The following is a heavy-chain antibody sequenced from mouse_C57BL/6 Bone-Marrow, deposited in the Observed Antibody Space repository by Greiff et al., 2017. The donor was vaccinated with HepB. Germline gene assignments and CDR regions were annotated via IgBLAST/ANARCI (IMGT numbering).Heavy chain of an antibody. Sequence: QVQLKESGPELVKPGASVKISCKASGYAFSSSWMNWVKQRPGQGLEWIGDIYPGSGSTNYNEKFKSKATLTVDTSSSTAYMQLSSLTSEDSAVYYCARTGDPWFAYWGQGTLVTVSA. V-gene: IGHV1-55*01. CDR2: IYPGSGST. CDR1: GYAFSSSW. CDR3: ARTGDPWFAY. D-gene: IGHD2-13*01. J-gene: IGHJ3*01.